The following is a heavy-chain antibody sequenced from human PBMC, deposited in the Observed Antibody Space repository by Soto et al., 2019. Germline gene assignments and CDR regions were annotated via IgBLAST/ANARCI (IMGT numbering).Heavy chain of an antibody. D-gene: IGHD3-22*01. CDR3: ARQERGDYYYDSSGYLDY. CDR2: IIPIFGTA. J-gene: IGHJ4*02. CDR1: GGTFSSYA. Sequence: SVKVSCKASGGTFSSYAISWVRQAPGQGLEWMGGIIPIFGTANYAQKFQGRVTITADESTSTAYLELSSLRSEDTAVYYCARQERGDYYYDSSGYLDYWGQGTLVTVS. V-gene: IGHV1-69*13.